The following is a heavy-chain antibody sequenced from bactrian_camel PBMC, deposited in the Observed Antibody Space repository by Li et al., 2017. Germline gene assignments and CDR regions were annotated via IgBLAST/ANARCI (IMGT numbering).Heavy chain of an antibody. D-gene: IGHD2*01. J-gene: IGHJ6*01. V-gene: IGHV3S10*01. Sequence: EVQLVESGGGSVQAGGSLRLSCVRNGATGRLTGPNSVTGPNNNMGWFRQAPGQGREGIAGFHSQGRTRYTDAVKGRFTISQDNAKNTVYLQMNSLKPEDTAMYYCAARGPYCYTKLSVRDFTYWGQGTQVTVS. CDR2: FHSQGRT. CDR3: AARGPYCYTKLSVRDFTY. CDR1: RLTGPNSVTGPNNN.